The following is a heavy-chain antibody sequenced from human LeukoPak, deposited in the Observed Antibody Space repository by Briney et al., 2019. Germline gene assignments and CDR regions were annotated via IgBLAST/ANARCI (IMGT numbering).Heavy chain of an antibody. Sequence: GGSLRLSCAASGFTVSSNYMSWVRQAPGKGLEWVSVIYSGGSTYYADSVKGRFTISRDNSKNTLYHQMNSLRAEDTAVYYCARGTALTRYYYYYGMDVWGQGTTVTVSS. CDR2: IYSGGST. J-gene: IGHJ6*02. V-gene: IGHV3-53*01. CDR1: GFTVSSNY. D-gene: IGHD2-2*01. CDR3: ARGTALTRYYYYYGMDV.